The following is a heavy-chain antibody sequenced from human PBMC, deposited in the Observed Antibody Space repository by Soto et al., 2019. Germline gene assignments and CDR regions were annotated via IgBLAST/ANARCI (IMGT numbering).Heavy chain of an antibody. D-gene: IGHD6-13*01. CDR3: AKDRGIAAGFYYYYGMDV. Sequence: LRLSCAASGFTFSSYGMHWVRQAPGKGLEWVAVISYDGSNKYYANSVKGRFTISRDNSKNTLYLQMNSLRAEDTAVYYCAKDRGIAAGFYYYYGMDVWGQGTTVTVSS. CDR2: ISYDGSNK. CDR1: GFTFSSYG. J-gene: IGHJ6*02. V-gene: IGHV3-30*18.